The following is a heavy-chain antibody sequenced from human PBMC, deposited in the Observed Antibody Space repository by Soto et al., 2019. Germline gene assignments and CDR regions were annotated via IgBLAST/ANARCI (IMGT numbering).Heavy chain of an antibody. D-gene: IGHD4-17*01. Sequence: SETLSLTCAVSGGSISSGGYSWSWIRQPPGKGLEWIGYIYHGGYTYYNPSLKSRVTISVDRSKNQFSLKLSSVTAADTAVYYCARAHYGDYGYGMDVWGQGTTVTVS. V-gene: IGHV4-30-2*01. CDR1: GGSISSGGYS. CDR3: ARAHYGDYGYGMDV. J-gene: IGHJ6*02. CDR2: IYHGGYT.